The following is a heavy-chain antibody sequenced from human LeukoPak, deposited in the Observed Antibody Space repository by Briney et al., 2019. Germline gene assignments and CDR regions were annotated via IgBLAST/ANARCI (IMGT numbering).Heavy chain of an antibody. J-gene: IGHJ4*02. D-gene: IGHD3-9*01. V-gene: IGHV4-59*01. CDR1: GGSISSYY. CDR2: IYYSGST. Sequence: SETLSLTCTVSGGSISSYYWSWIRQPPGKGLEWIGYIYYSGSTNYNPSLKSRVTISVDTSKNQFSLKLSSVTAADTAVYYCAKSNTYYDILTGYYNVKDFDSWGQGTLVTVSS. CDR3: AKSNTYYDILTGYYNVKDFDS.